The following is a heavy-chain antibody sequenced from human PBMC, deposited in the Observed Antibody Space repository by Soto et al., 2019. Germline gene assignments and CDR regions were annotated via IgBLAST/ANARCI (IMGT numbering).Heavy chain of an antibody. V-gene: IGHV4-4*02. J-gene: IGHJ6*02. CDR1: GGSISSSNW. CDR3: AGRSSASYYYFYGMDV. CDR2: IHHSGTT. D-gene: IGHD2-15*01. Sequence: QVQLQESGPGLVKPSGTLSLTCAVSGGSISSSNWWSWVRQPPGKGLEWIGEIHHSGTTNSNPSLKSRVTISVDKSKNQFSLKLNSVAAADTAVYFCAGRSSASYYYFYGMDVWGQGTTFTVSS.